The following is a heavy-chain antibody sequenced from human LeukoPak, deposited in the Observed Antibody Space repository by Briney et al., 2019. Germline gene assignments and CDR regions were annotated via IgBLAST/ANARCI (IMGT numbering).Heavy chain of an antibody. CDR1: GGSFSGYY. CDR2: INHSGST. V-gene: IGHV4-34*01. Sequence: SETLSLTCAVYGGSFSGYYWSWIRQPPGKGLEWIGEINHSGSTNYNPSLKSRVTISVDTSKNQFSLKLGSVTAADTAVYYCARGRRGPVGYWGQGTLVTVSS. CDR3: ARGRRGPVGY. J-gene: IGHJ4*02. D-gene: IGHD2-15*01.